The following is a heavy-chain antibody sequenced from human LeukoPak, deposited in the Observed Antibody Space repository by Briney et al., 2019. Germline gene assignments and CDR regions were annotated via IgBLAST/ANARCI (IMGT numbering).Heavy chain of an antibody. V-gene: IGHV4-59*01. D-gene: IGHD3-22*01. CDR3: ARDRRYYDTSGTVYYDAMDV. Sequence: SETLSLTCTVSGGSMSSYYWSWTRQPPGKGLEWIGYISYSGSTNYNPSLESRVTISVDTSKNHFSLKLSSVTAADTAVYYCARDRRYYDTSGTVYYDAMDVWGQGTTVTVSS. CDR1: GGSMSSYY. CDR2: ISYSGST. J-gene: IGHJ6*02.